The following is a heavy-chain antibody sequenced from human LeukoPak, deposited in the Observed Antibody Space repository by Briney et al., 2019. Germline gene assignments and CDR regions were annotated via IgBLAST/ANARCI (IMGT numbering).Heavy chain of an antibody. CDR2: ISRSGSTK. D-gene: IGHD2-15*01. CDR1: GFTFSDYN. Sequence: GGSLRLSCAASGFTFSDYNMRWIRQAPGKGVEWVSSISRSGSTKYYADSVKGRFTISRDNAKNSLFLQMNSLRAEDTAVYYCARVLRYCSGGNCYSGGLGYMDVWGKGTTVTISS. J-gene: IGHJ6*03. V-gene: IGHV3-11*01. CDR3: ARVLRYCSGGNCYSGGLGYMDV.